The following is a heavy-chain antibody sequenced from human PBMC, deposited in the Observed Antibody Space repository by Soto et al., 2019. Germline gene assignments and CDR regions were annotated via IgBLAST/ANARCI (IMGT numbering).Heavy chain of an antibody. J-gene: IGHJ6*02. D-gene: IGHD5-12*01. V-gene: IGHV4-30-2*01. Sequence: SETLSLTCAVSVGSISGGGYSWSWIRQPPGKGLEWIGYIYHSGSTYYNPSLKSRVTISVDRSKNQFSLKLSSVTAADTAVYYCARGSDFLYYYGMDVWGQGTTVTVSS. CDR2: IYHSGST. CDR3: ARGSDFLYYYGMDV. CDR1: VGSISGGGYS.